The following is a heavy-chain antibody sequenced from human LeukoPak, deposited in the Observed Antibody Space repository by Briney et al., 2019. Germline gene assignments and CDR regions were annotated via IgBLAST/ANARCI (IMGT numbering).Heavy chain of an antibody. V-gene: IGHV3-33*06. CDR1: GFTFSTSG. Sequence: GRSLRLSCAASGFTFSTSGMHWVRQAPGKGLEGVALIWYDGSNEYADSVKGRFTISRDNSKNTLYLQMNSLRAEDTAVYHCAKDQGANYYYYMDVWGKGATVTVSS. CDR2: IWYDGSNE. J-gene: IGHJ6*03. D-gene: IGHD4/OR15-4a*01. CDR3: AKDQGANYYYYMDV.